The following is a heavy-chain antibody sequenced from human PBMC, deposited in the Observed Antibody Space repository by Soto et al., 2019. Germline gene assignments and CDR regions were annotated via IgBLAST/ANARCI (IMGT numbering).Heavy chain of an antibody. D-gene: IGHD5-12*01. CDR3: AKDAVYNDGLWLVAN. CDR2: MTGSGGDI. Sequence: GGSLRLSCAASGFSFSRYAMMWVRQAPGKGQEWVAGMTGSGGDIRYADSVKGRFTISKDNSKNTLYLQMNSLRAEDTAIYYCAKDAVYNDGLWLVANWGQGTLVTVSS. V-gene: IGHV3-23*01. J-gene: IGHJ4*02. CDR1: GFSFSRYA.